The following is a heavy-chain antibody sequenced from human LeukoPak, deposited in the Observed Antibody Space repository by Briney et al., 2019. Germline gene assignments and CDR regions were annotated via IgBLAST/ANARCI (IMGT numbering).Heavy chain of an antibody. J-gene: IGHJ4*02. CDR2: IIPIFGTA. Sequence: SVKVSCKASGGTFSSYAISWVRQAPGQGLEWMGGIIPIFGTANYAQKFQGRVTITADESTSTAYMELSSLRPEDTAVYYCARTSYDYVWGSYRLFDYWGQGTLVTVSS. V-gene: IGHV1-69*13. CDR1: GGTFSSYA. CDR3: ARTSYDYVWGSYRLFDY. D-gene: IGHD3-16*02.